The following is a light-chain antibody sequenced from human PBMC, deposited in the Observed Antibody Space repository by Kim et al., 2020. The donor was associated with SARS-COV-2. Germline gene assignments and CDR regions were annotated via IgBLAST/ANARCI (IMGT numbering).Light chain of an antibody. CDR2: QDS. CDR1: KLGDKY. J-gene: IGLJ2*01. CDR3: QAWDSSTGV. V-gene: IGLV3-1*01. Sequence: AAAGKTARLTCSGDKLGDKYACWYQQKPGQSPVLVIYQDSKRPSGIPERFSGSNSGNTATLTISGTQAMDEADYYCQAWDSSTGVFGGGTQLTVL.